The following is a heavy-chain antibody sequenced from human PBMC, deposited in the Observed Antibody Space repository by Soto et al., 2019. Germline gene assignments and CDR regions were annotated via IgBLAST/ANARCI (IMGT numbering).Heavy chain of an antibody. CDR1: GFTFSSYG. V-gene: IGHV3-33*01. Sequence: GGSLRLSCAASGFTFSSYGMHWVRQAPGKGLEWVAVIWYDGSNKYYADSVKGRFTISRDNSKNTLYLQMNSLRAEDTAVYYCARVMGYYDFWSGTKRTYYYYYYGMDVWGQGTTVTVSS. J-gene: IGHJ6*02. CDR2: IWYDGSNK. CDR3: ARVMGYYDFWSGTKRTYYYYYYGMDV. D-gene: IGHD3-3*01.